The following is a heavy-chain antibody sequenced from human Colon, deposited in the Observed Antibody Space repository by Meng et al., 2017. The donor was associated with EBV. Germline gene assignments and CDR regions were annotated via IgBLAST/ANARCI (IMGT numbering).Heavy chain of an antibody. V-gene: IGHV4-30-2*01. D-gene: IGHD2-21*02. CDR1: GGSLSSGDYS. CDR3: ARGPYCGGDCYWFDP. CDR2: IYHGGTT. J-gene: IGHJ5*02. Sequence: HLLLAASASVLVKPSPSLSLPCACSGGSLSSGDYSWSWIRQPPGQGLEWIGYIYHGGTTYKTSLKSRVTISVDNSKNQFSLRLTSVTAADTAVYYCARGPYCGGDCYWFDPWGQGTLVTVSS.